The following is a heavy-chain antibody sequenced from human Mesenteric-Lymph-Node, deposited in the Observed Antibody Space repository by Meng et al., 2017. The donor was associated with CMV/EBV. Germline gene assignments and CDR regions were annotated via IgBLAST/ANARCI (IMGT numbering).Heavy chain of an antibody. Sequence: GGSLRLSCVTSGLTFSNYGIYWVRQGPVKGLEWVASIQYDGGNEYYADAVKGRFTISRDNSKNTLYLQMNNLKPDDTGVYYCAKDPHEFWTGYFLDSWGQGTLVTVSS. CDR1: GLTFSNYG. D-gene: IGHD3/OR15-3a*01. CDR2: IQYDGGNE. J-gene: IGHJ4*02. CDR3: AKDPHEFWTGYFLDS. V-gene: IGHV3-30*02.